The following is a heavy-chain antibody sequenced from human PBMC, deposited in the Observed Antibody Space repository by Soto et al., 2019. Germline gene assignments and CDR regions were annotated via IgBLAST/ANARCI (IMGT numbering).Heavy chain of an antibody. Sequence: GGSLRLSCAASGFTFSSFGMHWVRQAPGKGPEWVAVISYDGSDKYYADSVKGLFSISRDNSKNTLYLQMNSLRAEDTAVYYCAKGPELYASGLEDYFDYWGQGTMVTVSS. CDR1: GFTFSSFG. D-gene: IGHD3-3*01. CDR3: AKGPELYASGLEDYFDY. CDR2: ISYDGSDK. J-gene: IGHJ4*02. V-gene: IGHV3-30*18.